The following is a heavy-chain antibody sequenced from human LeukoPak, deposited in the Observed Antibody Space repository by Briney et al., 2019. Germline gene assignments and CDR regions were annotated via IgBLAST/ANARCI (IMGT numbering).Heavy chain of an antibody. CDR2: IYYGGIT. CDR1: GGSISSSSYY. D-gene: IGHD3-22*01. Sequence: SETLSLTCTVSGGSISSSSYYWGWIRQPPGKGLEWIGSIYYGGITYYNPSLKSRVTIFVDTSKNQFSLKLSSVTAADTAVYYCARQRGYHYDSTTNRFSDLWGQGTRVTVSS. J-gene: IGHJ5*02. CDR3: ARQRGYHYDSTTNRFSDL. V-gene: IGHV4-39*01.